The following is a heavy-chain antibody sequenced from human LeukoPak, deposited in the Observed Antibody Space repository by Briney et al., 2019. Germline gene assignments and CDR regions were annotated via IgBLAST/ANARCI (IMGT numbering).Heavy chain of an antibody. CDR2: ISAYNGNT. D-gene: IGHD3-22*01. Sequence: GASVKVSCKASGYTFTSYGISWVRQAPGQGLEWMGWISAYNGNTNYAQKLQGRVTMATDTSTSTAYMELRSLRSDDTAVYYCAREHYYDRWYYFDYWGQGTLVTVSS. CDR1: GYTFTSYG. CDR3: AREHYYDRWYYFDY. V-gene: IGHV1-18*01. J-gene: IGHJ4*02.